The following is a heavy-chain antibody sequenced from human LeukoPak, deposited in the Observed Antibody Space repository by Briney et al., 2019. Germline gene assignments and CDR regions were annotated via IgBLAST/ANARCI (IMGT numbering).Heavy chain of an antibody. V-gene: IGHV4-39*01. J-gene: IGHJ4*02. D-gene: IGHD2-21*02. CDR1: GGSISSSSYY. Sequence: PSETLSLTCTVSGGSISSSSYYWGWIRQPPGKGLEWIGSIYYSGSTYYNPSLKSRVTISVDTSKNQFSLKLSSVTAADTAVYYCAGPAAYCGGDCYVDYRGQGTLVTVSS. CDR2: IYYSGST. CDR3: AGPAAYCGGDCYVDY.